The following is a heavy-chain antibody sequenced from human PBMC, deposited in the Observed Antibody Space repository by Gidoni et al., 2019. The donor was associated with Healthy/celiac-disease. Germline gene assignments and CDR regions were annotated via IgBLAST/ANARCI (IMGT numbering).Heavy chain of an antibody. J-gene: IGHJ4*02. CDR2: ISSSSSYI. V-gene: IGHV3-21*01. D-gene: IGHD6-6*01. Sequence: EVQLVESGGGLVKPGGSLGLSCAATGFTFSSYSMNWVRQAPGKGLEWVSSISSSSSYIYYADSVKGRFTISRDNAKNSLYLQMNSLRAEDTAVYYCARETGQLAEGGQGTLVTVSS. CDR3: ARETGQLAE. CDR1: GFTFSSYS.